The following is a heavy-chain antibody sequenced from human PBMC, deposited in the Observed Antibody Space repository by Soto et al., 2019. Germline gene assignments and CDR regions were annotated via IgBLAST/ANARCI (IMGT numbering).Heavy chain of an antibody. V-gene: IGHV3-23*01. D-gene: IGHD3-16*01. CDR1: GLSFSNYA. CDR3: AKECITDRETFNFDS. J-gene: IGHJ4*02. CDR2: ISGRGGGT. Sequence: EVQLLESGGGLVQPGGSLRLSCAASGLSFSNYAMNWVRQDPGKGLEWVSGISGRGGGTYYAHSVKGRFIISRDNSRDPVYLQMNSLRAKDTAFYYCAKECITDRETFNFDSWGQGAMFPFSS.